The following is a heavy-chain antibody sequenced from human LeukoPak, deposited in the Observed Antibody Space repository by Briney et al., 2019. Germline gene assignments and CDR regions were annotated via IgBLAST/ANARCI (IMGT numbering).Heavy chain of an antibody. CDR2: ISYDGSNK. CDR3: AKDVGSSWYDG. CDR1: GFTFSSYG. J-gene: IGHJ5*02. Sequence: GGSLRLSCAASGFTFSSYGMHWVRQAPGKGLEWVAVISYDGSNKYYADSVKGRFTTSRDNSKNTLYLQMNSLRAEDTAVYYCAKDVGSSWYDGWGQGTLVTVSS. V-gene: IGHV3-30*18. D-gene: IGHD6-13*01.